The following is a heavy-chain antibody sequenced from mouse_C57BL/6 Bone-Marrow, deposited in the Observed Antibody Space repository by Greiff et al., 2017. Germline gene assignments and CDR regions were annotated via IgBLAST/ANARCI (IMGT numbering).Heavy chain of an antibody. CDR2: FYPGNGDT. V-gene: IGHV1-82*01. Sequence: QVQLQQSGPELVKPGASVKISCKASGYAFSSYWMNWVKQRPGKGLEWIGRFYPGNGDTTYNGKFKGKATLTADKSSFTAYMQRITLTSEDSAVCFCARYSSGYFAYWGQGTLVTVSA. CDR3: ARYSSGYFAY. D-gene: IGHD3-2*02. CDR1: GYAFSSYW. J-gene: IGHJ3*01.